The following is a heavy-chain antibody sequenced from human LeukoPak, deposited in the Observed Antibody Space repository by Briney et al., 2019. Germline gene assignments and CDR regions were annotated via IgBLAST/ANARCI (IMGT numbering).Heavy chain of an antibody. Sequence: GASVKVSCKVSGYTLTELSMHWVRQAPGKGLEWMGGFDPEDGETICAQKFQGRVTITTDKSTSTAYMELSSLRSEDTAVYYCARSPYYYGSGSYNNWFDPWGQGTLVTVSS. J-gene: IGHJ5*02. V-gene: IGHV1-24*01. CDR1: GYTLTELS. CDR3: ARSPYYYGSGSYNNWFDP. CDR2: FDPEDGET. D-gene: IGHD3-10*01.